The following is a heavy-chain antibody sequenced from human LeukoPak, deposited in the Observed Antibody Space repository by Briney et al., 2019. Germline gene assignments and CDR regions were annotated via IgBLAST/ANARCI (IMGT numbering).Heavy chain of an antibody. CDR2: IFYSGSS. CDR1: GDSLNSYY. D-gene: IGHD6-25*01. J-gene: IGHJ4*02. Sequence: SETLSLTCTVSGDSLNSYYWTWIRQPTGEGLQWIGYIFYSGSSNYNASLRSRVAISVDTSKNQFSLKLTSVTAADTAVYYCAGRAARFFDYWGQGILVTVSS. CDR3: AGRAARFFDY. V-gene: IGHV4-59*13.